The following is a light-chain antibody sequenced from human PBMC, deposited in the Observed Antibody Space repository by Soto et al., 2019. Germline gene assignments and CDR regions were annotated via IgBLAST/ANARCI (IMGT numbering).Light chain of an antibody. J-gene: IGLJ2*01. CDR1: SSDVGGYNY. CDR3: CSYAGSYTVV. V-gene: IGLV2-11*01. CDR2: DVT. Sequence: QSVLTQPRSVSGSPGQSVTISCTGTSSDVGGYNYVSWYQHHPGKAPKLMIYDVTKRPSGVPDRFSGSKSGNTASLTISGLQAEDEADYYGCSYAGSYTVVFGGGTKLTV.